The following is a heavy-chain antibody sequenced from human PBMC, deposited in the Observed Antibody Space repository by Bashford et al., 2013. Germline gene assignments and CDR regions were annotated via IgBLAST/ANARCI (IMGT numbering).Heavy chain of an antibody. CDR2: ISPKSGGT. D-gene: IGHD3-22*01. J-gene: IGHJ6*02. V-gene: IGHV1-2*02. CDR3: TKDLDGSIGFYLCMHV. Sequence: WVRQAPGQSLEWMAWISPKSGGTKYAQNFQGRVTMTRDTSINTAYMELSRLRSDDTVVYYCTKDLDGSIGFYLCMHVVGRGTDGHRLL.